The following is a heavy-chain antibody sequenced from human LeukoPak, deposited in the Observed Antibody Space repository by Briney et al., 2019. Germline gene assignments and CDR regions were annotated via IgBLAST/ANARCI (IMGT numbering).Heavy chain of an antibody. J-gene: IGHJ5*02. CDR3: ARRGTDYCTPSSCHPNWFAP. D-gene: IGHD4-11*01. CDR2: ISTSSDT. CDR1: GFPFNNYY. V-gene: IGHV3-11*03. Sequence: PGGSLRLSCAASGFPFNNYYMTWIRQAPGKGLEWVSYISTSSDTNYADSVQGRFSVSRDNAKNSLYLQMNSLRAEDTAVYFCARRGTDYCTPSSCHPNWFAPWGQGTQVTVSS.